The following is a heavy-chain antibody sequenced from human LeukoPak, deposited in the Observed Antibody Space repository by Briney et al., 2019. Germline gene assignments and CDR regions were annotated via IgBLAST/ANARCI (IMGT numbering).Heavy chain of an antibody. CDR2: ISADSGNT. CDR3: ARVVTRYYENWFDP. J-gene: IGHJ5*02. Sequence: GASVKVSCKASGYTFTSYGISWVRQAPGQGLEWMGWISADSGNTNYAQKLQGRVTMTTDTSTNTAYMELRSLRSDDTAVYYCARVVTRYYENWFDPWGQGTLVTVSS. CDR1: GYTFTSYG. D-gene: IGHD1-26*01. V-gene: IGHV1-18*01.